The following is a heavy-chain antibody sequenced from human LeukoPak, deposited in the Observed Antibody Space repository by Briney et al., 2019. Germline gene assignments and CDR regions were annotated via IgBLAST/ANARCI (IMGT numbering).Heavy chain of an antibody. CDR2: IYYSGST. CDR3: ARDWGLGEKARPAYYFDY. CDR1: GGSISSSSYY. Sequence: PSETLSLTCTVSGGSISSSSYYWGWIRQPPGKGLEWIGSIYYSGSTYYNPSLKSRVTMSVDTSKNQFSLKLNSVTPEDTAVYYCARDWGLGEKARPAYYFDYWGQGTLVTVSS. V-gene: IGHV4-39*02. D-gene: IGHD3-10*01. J-gene: IGHJ4*02.